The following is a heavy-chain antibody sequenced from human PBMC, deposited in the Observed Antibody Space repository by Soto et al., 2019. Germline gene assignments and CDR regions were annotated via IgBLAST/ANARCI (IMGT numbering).Heavy chain of an antibody. J-gene: IGHJ4*02. V-gene: IGHV3-30-3*01. CDR3: AKDAEWELPPYYFDY. CDR2: ISYDGNNK. CDR1: GFTYSTYT. D-gene: IGHD1-26*01. Sequence: PGGSLRLSCAASGFTYSTYTMHWVRQAPGKGLEWVAVISYDGNNKFYADSVKGRFTISRDSTKQTLYLQMNSLRAEDTAVYYCAKDAEWELPPYYFDYWGQGTLVTVSS.